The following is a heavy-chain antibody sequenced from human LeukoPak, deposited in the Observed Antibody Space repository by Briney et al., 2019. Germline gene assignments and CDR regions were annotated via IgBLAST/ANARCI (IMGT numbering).Heavy chain of an antibody. V-gene: IGHV4-4*07. J-gene: IGHJ5*02. CDR3: AREKSLQNNWFDP. Sequence: PSETLSLTCTVSGGSISGYCWTWIRQPAGKGLEWIGRIHSTGNTNYNPSLKSRISMSVDTSKNQFFLKLSSVTAADTAVYYCAREKSLQNNWFDPWGQGTLVTVSS. CDR1: GGSISGYC. D-gene: IGHD2-15*01. CDR2: IHSTGNT.